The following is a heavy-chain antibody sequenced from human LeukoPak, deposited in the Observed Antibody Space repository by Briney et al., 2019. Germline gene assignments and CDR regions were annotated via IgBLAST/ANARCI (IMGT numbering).Heavy chain of an antibody. Sequence: GGSLRLSCAASGFTFSSYGMHWVRQAPGKGLEWVAVISYDGSNKYYADSVKGRFTISRDNSKNTLYLQMNSLRAEDTAVYYCAKDPTDFDSSGQTYFDYWGQGTLVTVSS. CDR1: GFTFSSYG. CDR3: AKDPTDFDSSGQTYFDY. V-gene: IGHV3-30*18. J-gene: IGHJ4*02. CDR2: ISYDGSNK. D-gene: IGHD3-22*01.